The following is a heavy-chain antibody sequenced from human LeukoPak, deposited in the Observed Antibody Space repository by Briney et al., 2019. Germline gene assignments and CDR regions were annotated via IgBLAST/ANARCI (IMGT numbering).Heavy chain of an antibody. CDR1: GFTFSSYW. CDR2: IKPDGSEK. D-gene: IGHD6-6*01. CDR3: AKTVTARPLYY. J-gene: IGHJ4*02. Sequence: GGSLRLSCAASGFTFSSYWMNWVRQAPGEGLEWVANIKPDGSEKYYVDSVKGRFTISRDNAKNSLYLQMNSLRAEDTAVYYCAKTVTARPLYYWGQGTLVTVSS. V-gene: IGHV3-7*05.